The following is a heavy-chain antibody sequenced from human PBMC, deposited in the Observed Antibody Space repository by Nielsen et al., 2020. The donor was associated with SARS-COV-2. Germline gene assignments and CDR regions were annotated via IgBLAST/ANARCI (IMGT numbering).Heavy chain of an antibody. V-gene: IGHV1-18*01. CDR1: GYSFTSYG. CDR3: ARDLTPGGLLWFGELFWFDP. D-gene: IGHD3-10*01. Sequence: GESLKISCKGSGYSFTSYGISWVRQAPGQGLEWMGWISAYNGNTNYAQKLQGRVTMTTDTSTSTAYMELRSLRSDDTAVYYCARDLTPGGLLWFGELFWFDPWGQGTLVTVSS. J-gene: IGHJ5*02. CDR2: ISAYNGNT.